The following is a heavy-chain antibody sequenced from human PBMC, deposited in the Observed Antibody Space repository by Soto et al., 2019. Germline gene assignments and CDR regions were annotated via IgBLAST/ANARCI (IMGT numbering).Heavy chain of an antibody. CDR1: GFTFSSYG. D-gene: IGHD6-6*01. V-gene: IGHV3-30*18. Sequence: QVQLVESGGGVVQPGRSLRLSCAASGFTFSSYGMHWVRQAPGKGLEWVAVISYDGSNKYYADSVKGRFTISRDNSKNTLYLQMNSLRAEDTAVYYCAKLTIAARLPPNWFDPWGQGTLVTVSS. CDR2: ISYDGSNK. CDR3: AKLTIAARLPPNWFDP. J-gene: IGHJ5*02.